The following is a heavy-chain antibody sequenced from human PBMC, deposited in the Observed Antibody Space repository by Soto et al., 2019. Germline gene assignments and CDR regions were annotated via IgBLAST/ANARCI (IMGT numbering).Heavy chain of an antibody. CDR2: ISSRSDTL. J-gene: IGHJ6*02. D-gene: IGHD2-15*01. V-gene: IGHV3-48*02. Sequence: GGSLRLSCEGSGFPFSAYARNWVRPAPGKGLEWVSYISSRSDTLYYADSVKGRFTISRDNAKNSVYLQVNNLRDEDTAVYYCARDWDIVILSVPIPNYNYGMDVWGQGTTVTVSS. CDR1: GFPFSAYA. CDR3: ARDWDIVILSVPIPNYNYGMDV.